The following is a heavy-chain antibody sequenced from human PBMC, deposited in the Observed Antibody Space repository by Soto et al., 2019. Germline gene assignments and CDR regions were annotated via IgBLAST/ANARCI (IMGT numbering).Heavy chain of an antibody. CDR3: ARERRCGDSNGGVDY. V-gene: IGHV4-30-4*01. J-gene: IGHJ4*02. D-gene: IGHD2-21*01. CDR1: GASLSSGDYY. Sequence: QVQLQESGPGLVKPSQTLSLTCIVSGASLSSGDYYWSWIRQPPGKGLEWIAFIYYNGNNFYNPSLKRRVTIAIDTSNNQFSLTVRSVTAADTAVYYCARERRCGDSNGGVDYWGQGTLVTVSS. CDR2: IYYNGNN.